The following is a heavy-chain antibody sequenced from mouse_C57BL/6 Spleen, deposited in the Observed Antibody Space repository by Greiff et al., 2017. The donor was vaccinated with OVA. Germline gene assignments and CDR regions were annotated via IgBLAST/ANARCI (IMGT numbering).Heavy chain of an antibody. V-gene: IGHV5-9-1*02. CDR1: GFTFSSYA. CDR2: ISSGGDYI. CDR3: TREETGKGFDY. D-gene: IGHD4-1*01. J-gene: IGHJ2*01. Sequence: EVQLVESGEGLVKPGGSLKLSCAASGFTFSSYAMSWVRQTPEKRLEWVAYISSGGDYIHYADTVKGRFTISRDNARNTLYLQMSSLKSEDTAMYYCTREETGKGFDYWGQGTTLTVSS.